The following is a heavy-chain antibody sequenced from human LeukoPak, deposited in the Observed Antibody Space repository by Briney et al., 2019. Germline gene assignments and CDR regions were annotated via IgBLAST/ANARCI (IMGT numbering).Heavy chain of an antibody. Sequence: PSETLSLTCTVSGGSISSYYWSWIRQPPGKGLEWIGYIYYSGSTNYNPSLKGRVTISVDTSKNQFSLKLSSVTAADTAVYYCAREGGWPADAFDIWGQGTMVTVSS. CDR3: AREGGWPADAFDI. V-gene: IGHV4-59*01. D-gene: IGHD6-19*01. J-gene: IGHJ3*02. CDR2: IYYSGST. CDR1: GGSISSYY.